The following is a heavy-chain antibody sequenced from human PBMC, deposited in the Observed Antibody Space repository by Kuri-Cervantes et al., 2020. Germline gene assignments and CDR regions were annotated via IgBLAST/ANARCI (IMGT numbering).Heavy chain of an antibody. J-gene: IGHJ4*02. V-gene: IGHV3-33*01. CDR2: IWYDGSNK. Sequence: LSLTCAASGFTFSSYGMHWVRQAPGKGLEWVAVIWYDGSNKYYADSVKGRFTISRDNSKNTLYLQMNSLRAEDTAVYYCARERYSGYETVLDYWGQGTLVTVSS. CDR1: GFTFSSYG. D-gene: IGHD5-12*01. CDR3: ARERYSGYETVLDY.